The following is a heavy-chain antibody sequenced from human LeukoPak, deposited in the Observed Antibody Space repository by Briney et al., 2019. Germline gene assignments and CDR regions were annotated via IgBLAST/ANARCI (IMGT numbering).Heavy chain of an antibody. CDR2: IYYSGST. J-gene: IGHJ5*02. V-gene: IGHV4-59*01. CDR1: GGSISSYY. Sequence: PSETLSLTCTVSGGSISSYYWSWIRQPPGKGLEWIGYIYYSGSTNYNPSLKSRVTISVDTSKNQFSLKLSSVTAADTAVYYCARALARGWFDPWGQGTLVTVSS. D-gene: IGHD3-16*01. CDR3: ARALARGWFDP.